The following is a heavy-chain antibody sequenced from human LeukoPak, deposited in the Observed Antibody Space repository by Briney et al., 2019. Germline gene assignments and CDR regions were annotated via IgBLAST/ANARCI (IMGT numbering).Heavy chain of an antibody. D-gene: IGHD3-9*01. CDR3: AKNFDILTGYLDY. Sequence: PGGSLRLSCGASGFTLSTYSMNWVRQAPGKGLEWVSYISRSSSTINYADSVKGRFTISRDNAKNSLYLQMNSLRDDDTAVYYCAKNFDILTGYLDYWGQGTLVTVSS. CDR1: GFTLSTYS. V-gene: IGHV3-48*02. CDR2: ISRSSSTI. J-gene: IGHJ4*02.